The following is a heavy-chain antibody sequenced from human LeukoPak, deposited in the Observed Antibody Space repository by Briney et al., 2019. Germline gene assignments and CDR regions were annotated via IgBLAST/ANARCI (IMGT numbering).Heavy chain of an antibody. Sequence: SETLSLTCTVSGGSITGYHWSWIRQPPGKGLEWIGYIYSSETTNYKSSLKSRVTISADTTKNQFSLKLTSVTAADTAIYYCARRNDFDIWGQGTMVTVSS. CDR2: IYSSETT. CDR3: ARRNDFDI. V-gene: IGHV4-4*08. CDR1: GGSITGYH. J-gene: IGHJ3*02.